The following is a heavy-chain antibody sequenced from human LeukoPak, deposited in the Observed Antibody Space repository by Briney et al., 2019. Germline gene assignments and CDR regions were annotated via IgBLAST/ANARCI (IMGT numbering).Heavy chain of an antibody. D-gene: IGHD2-2*01. CDR3: AKVRRGIVVVAAADYFDY. CDR2: IRYDGSNK. V-gene: IGHV3-30*02. CDR1: GFTFSSYG. Sequence: GGSLRLSCAASGFTFSSYGMYWVRQAPGKGLEWVSFIRYDGSNKYYADSVKGRFTISRDNSKNTLYLQMNSLRAEDTAVYYCAKVRRGIVVVAAADYFDYWGQGTLVTVSS. J-gene: IGHJ4*02.